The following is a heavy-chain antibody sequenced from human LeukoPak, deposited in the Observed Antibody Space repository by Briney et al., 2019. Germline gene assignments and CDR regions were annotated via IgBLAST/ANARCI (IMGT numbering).Heavy chain of an antibody. D-gene: IGHD2-2*01. J-gene: IGHJ3*02. Sequence: PSETLSLTCTVSGGSISSSSYYWGWIRQPPGKVLEWIGSIYYSGSTYYNPPLKSRVTISVDTSKNQFSLKLSSVTAADTAVYYCARVVPAAIVAVDAFDIWGQGTMVTVSS. CDR1: GGSISSSSYY. CDR2: IYYSGST. CDR3: ARVVPAAIVAVDAFDI. V-gene: IGHV4-39*07.